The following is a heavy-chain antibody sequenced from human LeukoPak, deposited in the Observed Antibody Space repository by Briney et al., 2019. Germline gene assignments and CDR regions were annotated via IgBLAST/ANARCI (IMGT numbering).Heavy chain of an antibody. J-gene: IGHJ3*02. V-gene: IGHV1-2*02. CDR3: ARIDGYNPLDI. Sequence: ASVKVSCKASGYTFTSYDINWVRQATGQGLEWMGWMNPNSGGTNYAQKFQGRVTMTRDTSISTAYMELSRLRSDDTAVYYCARIDGYNPLDIWGQGTMVTVSS. CDR1: GYTFTSYD. D-gene: IGHD5-24*01. CDR2: MNPNSGGT.